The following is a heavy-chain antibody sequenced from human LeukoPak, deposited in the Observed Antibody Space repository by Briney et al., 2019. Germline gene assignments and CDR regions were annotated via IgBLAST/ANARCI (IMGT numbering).Heavy chain of an antibody. J-gene: IGHJ4*02. V-gene: IGHV4-39*01. D-gene: IGHD6-13*01. CDR3: ARHDLTYSMDY. CDR2: IYYSGST. Sequence: PSETLSLTCTVSGGSISGSSYFWGWIRQPPGKGLEWIGGIYYSGSTYYNPSLKSRVTISVDTSKNQFSLKLSSVTAADTAVYYCARHDLTYSMDYWGQGTLVTVSS. CDR1: GGSISGSSYF.